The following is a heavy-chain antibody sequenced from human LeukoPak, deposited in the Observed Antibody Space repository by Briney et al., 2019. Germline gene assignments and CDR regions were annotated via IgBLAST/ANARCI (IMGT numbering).Heavy chain of an antibody. Sequence: PGGFLRFSGTAPEIAFRNHAMSWVRQSPGKGWGWGSAFSRGGGSTYYAASVKGRFTISRDNSKNTLYLQMNSLRAEDKGKYYCAKAASLCTSTSCVRGGFDYWGQGTLVTVSS. CDR1: EIAFRNHA. D-gene: IGHD2-2*01. J-gene: IGHJ4*02. CDR2: FSRGGGST. V-gene: IGHV3-23*01. CDR3: AKAASLCTSTSCVRGGFDY.